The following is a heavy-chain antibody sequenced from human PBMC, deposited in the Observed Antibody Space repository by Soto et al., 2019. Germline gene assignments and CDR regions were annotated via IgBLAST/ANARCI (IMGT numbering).Heavy chain of an antibody. CDR3: AREGATRYTYYYGTDV. CDR2: IYYTGST. J-gene: IGHJ6*02. Sequence: LSLTCTVSGGSISSGDSYWSWIRQPPGKGLEWIGYIYYTGSTYYNPSLESRVTISVDTSKNQFSLKLNSMTAADTAVYYCAREGATRYTYYYGTDVWGQGTTVTVSS. V-gene: IGHV4-30-4*01. CDR1: GGSISSGDSY. D-gene: IGHD2-2*02.